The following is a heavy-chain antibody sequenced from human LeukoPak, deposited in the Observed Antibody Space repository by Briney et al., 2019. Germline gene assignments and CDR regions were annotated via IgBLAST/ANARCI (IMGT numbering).Heavy chain of an antibody. CDR2: ISSSSSYI. Sequence: PGGSLRLSCAASGFTFSSYSMNWFRQAPGKGLEWVSSISSSSSYIYYADSLKGRFTISRDNAKNSLYLQMNSLRAEDTAVYYCARDMDYPVEYYYYYMDVWGKGTTVTVSS. J-gene: IGHJ6*03. V-gene: IGHV3-21*01. CDR3: ARDMDYPVEYYYYYMDV. CDR1: GFTFSSYS. D-gene: IGHD3/OR15-3a*01.